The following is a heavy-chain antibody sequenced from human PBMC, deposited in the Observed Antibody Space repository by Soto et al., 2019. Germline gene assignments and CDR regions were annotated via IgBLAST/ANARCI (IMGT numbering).Heavy chain of an antibody. Sequence: QVQLQESGPGLVKPSQTLSLTCAVSGASISSGDSYWSWIRQRPRKGLEWIGYIFHTGSTYYNPSLKSRVTISLDSSKNQFSLKLTSATAADTAVYFCAREPYCTSATCFIHFDSWGQGSLVTVSS. CDR2: IFHTGST. CDR3: AREPYCTSATCFIHFDS. J-gene: IGHJ4*02. V-gene: IGHV4-31*11. D-gene: IGHD2-2*01. CDR1: GASISSGDSY.